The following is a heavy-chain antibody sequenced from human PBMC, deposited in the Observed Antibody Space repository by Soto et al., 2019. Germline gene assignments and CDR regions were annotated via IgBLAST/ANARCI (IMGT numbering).Heavy chain of an antibody. J-gene: IGHJ4*02. CDR3: ARDPTDPISSSWYFFDY. Sequence: GGSLRLSCAASGFTFSDFAMSWARQAPGKGLEWVSTISGRGGGTYFADSVKGRFTISRDNSKHSLYLQMNSLRAEDTAVYYCARDPTDPISSSWYFFDYWGQGALVTVSS. CDR2: ISGRGGGT. D-gene: IGHD6-13*01. CDR1: GFTFSDFA. V-gene: IGHV3-23*01.